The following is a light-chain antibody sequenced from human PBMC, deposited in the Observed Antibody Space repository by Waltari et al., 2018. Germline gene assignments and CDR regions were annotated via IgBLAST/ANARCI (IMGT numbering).Light chain of an antibody. V-gene: IGKV3-15*01. CDR1: QSVSST. Sequence: EIVMTQAPVTLSVSPGERATLFCRASQSVSSTLAWYQQKPGRGPMLLIYGASIRATGIPARFTGSGSGTEFTLTISRLQSEDFAVYFCQHYNNRPLTFGGGTKVEI. CDR3: QHYNNRPLT. CDR2: GAS. J-gene: IGKJ4*01.